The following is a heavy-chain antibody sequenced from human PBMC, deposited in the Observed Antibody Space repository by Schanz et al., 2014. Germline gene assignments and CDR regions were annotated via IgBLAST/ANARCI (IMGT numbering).Heavy chain of an antibody. CDR2: INPNSGGT. CDR3: AREMLDIVATMDDDAFDI. CDR1: GYTFTDYY. V-gene: IGHV1-2*06. Sequence: QVQLVQSGAEVKKLGASVKVSCKASGYTFTDYYMHWVRQAPGQGLEWMGRINPNSGGTSYAQKFQGRVTMTRDTSISTAYMEMSRLISDDTAVYYCAREMLDIVATMDDDAFDIWGQGTMVTVSS. J-gene: IGHJ3*02. D-gene: IGHD5-12*01.